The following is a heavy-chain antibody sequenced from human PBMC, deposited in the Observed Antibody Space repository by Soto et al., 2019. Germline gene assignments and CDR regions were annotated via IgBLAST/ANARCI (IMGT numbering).Heavy chain of an antibody. CDR2: IYYSGST. D-gene: IGHD7-27*01. J-gene: IGHJ3*02. CDR1: GGSISSYY. V-gene: IGHV4-59*01. Sequence: KQSQTLSLTCTVSGGSISSYYWSWIRQPPGKGLEWIGYIYYSGSTNYNPSLKSRVTISVDTSKNQFSLKLSSVTAADTAVYYCARAREIQSVGILNAFDIWGQGTMVTVSS. CDR3: ARAREIQSVGILNAFDI.